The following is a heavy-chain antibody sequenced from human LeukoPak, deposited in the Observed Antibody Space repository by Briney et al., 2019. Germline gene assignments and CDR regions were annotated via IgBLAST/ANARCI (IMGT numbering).Heavy chain of an antibody. CDR1: GFTFSTYW. D-gene: IGHD1-26*01. CDR2: IKQDGSEK. Sequence: GSLRLSCAASGFTFSTYWMSWVRQATGKGLEWVANIKQDGSEKYYGDSLKGRFTISRDNAKNSLYLQMNSLRVEDTAVYYCARAGRVDYWGQGTLVTVSS. J-gene: IGHJ4*02. CDR3: ARAGRVDY. V-gene: IGHV3-7*05.